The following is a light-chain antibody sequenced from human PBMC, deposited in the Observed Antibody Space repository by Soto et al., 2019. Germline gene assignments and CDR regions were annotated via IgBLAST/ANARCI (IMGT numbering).Light chain of an antibody. CDR1: QSIGTY. Sequence: DAQMTQSPSSLSASVGDSVTITCRASQSIGTYLDWYQHKPGKAPKLLIYAASSLQSGVPSWFSGSGSGTDVTLTICCLEPEDFATYYCQESHSTFGQGTKLEIK. CDR2: AAS. CDR3: QESHST. V-gene: IGKV1-39*01. J-gene: IGKJ2*01.